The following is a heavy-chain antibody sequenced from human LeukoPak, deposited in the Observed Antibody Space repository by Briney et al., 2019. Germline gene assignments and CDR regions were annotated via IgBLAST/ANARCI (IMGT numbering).Heavy chain of an antibody. CDR3: AKDWGFDDSSGEFDY. CDR1: GFTFDDYA. V-gene: IGHV3-9*01. CDR2: ISWNSGSI. D-gene: IGHD3-22*01. J-gene: IGHJ4*02. Sequence: GGSLRLSCAASGFTFDDYAMHWVRQAPGKGLEWVSGISWNSGSIGYADSVKGRFTISRDNAKNSLYLQMNSLRAEDTALYYCAKDWGFDDSSGEFDYWGRGTLVTVSS.